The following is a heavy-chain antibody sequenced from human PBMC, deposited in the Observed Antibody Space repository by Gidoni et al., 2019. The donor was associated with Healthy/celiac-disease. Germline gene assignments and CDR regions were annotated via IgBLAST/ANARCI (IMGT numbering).Heavy chain of an antibody. CDR3: AKVLGYDMYYGSGSPYKGYYMDV. CDR1: GFTFSSYA. V-gene: IGHV3-23*01. CDR2: ISGSGGST. Sequence: EVQLLESGGGLVQPGGSLSLSCAASGFTFSSYAMSWVRQAPGKGLEWVSAISGSGGSTYYADSVKGRFTISRDNSKNTLYLQMNSLRAEDTAVYYCAKVLGYDMYYGSGSPYKGYYMDVWGKGTTVTVSS. D-gene: IGHD3-10*01. J-gene: IGHJ6*03.